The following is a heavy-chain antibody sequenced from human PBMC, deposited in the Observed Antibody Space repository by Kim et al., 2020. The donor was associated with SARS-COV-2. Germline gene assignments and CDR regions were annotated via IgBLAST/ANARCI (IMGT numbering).Heavy chain of an antibody. CDR2: MNPNSGNT. D-gene: IGHD3-9*01. V-gene: IGHV1-8*01. Sequence: ASVKVSCKASGYTFTSYDINWVRQATGQGLEWMGWMNPNSGNTGYAQKFQGRDTMTRNTSISTAYMELSSLRSEDTAVYYCARGNSLRFFDWLSYYYGMDVWGQGTTVTVSS. CDR3: ARGNSLRFFDWLSYYYGMDV. J-gene: IGHJ6*02. CDR1: GYTFTSYD.